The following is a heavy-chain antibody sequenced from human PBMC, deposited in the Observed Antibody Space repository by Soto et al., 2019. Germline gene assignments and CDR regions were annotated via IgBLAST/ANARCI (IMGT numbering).Heavy chain of an antibody. V-gene: IGHV4-31*03. J-gene: IGHJ4*02. Sequence: QVHLQESRPGLVKPSQTLSLACSVSGESITSLGYYWTWVRQPPGKGLEWIGFVSSTGRTFYNSVLRSRVTISRHTSQKQFFLDGKSVTVAETAMYFCTRGDYWGQGVLVTVS. CDR1: GESITSLGYY. CDR2: VSSTGRT. CDR3: TRGDY.